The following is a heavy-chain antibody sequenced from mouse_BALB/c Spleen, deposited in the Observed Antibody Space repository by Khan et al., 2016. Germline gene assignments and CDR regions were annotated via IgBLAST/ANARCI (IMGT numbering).Heavy chain of an antibody. Sequence: EVKLLEPGGGLVQPGGSLKLSYAASGFDFSRYWMSWVRQAPGKGLEWIGEINPASSTINYTPSLKDKFIISRDNSKHTLYLQMSKVRSEDTALYYCARAGYYEYLAYWGQGTLVTVSA. J-gene: IGHJ3*01. CDR3: ARAGYYEYLAY. CDR2: INPASSTI. D-gene: IGHD1-1*01. V-gene: IGHV4-1*02. CDR1: GFDFSRYW.